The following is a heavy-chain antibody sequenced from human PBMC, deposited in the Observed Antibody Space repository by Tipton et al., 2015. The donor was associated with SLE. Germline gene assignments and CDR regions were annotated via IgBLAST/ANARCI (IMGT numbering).Heavy chain of an antibody. V-gene: IGHV4-31*11. CDR1: GGSFSGYY. J-gene: IGHJ5*02. CDR3: ASLRGSNNNWFDP. CDR2: IYYSGTT. D-gene: IGHD4-11*01. Sequence: TLSLTCAVYGGSFSGYYCNWVRHHPGKGLEWVGFIYYSGTTYHNPSLRSRLTMSVDTSKNQFSLKLSSVTAADTAVYYCASLRGSNNNWFDPWGQGTLVTVSS.